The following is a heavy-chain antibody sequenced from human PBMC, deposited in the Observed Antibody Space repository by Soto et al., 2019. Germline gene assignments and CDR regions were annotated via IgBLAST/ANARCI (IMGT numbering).Heavy chain of an antibody. D-gene: IGHD6-25*01. J-gene: IGHJ4*02. CDR2: IHHSGNS. CDR3: ARGERQQQRDY. V-gene: IGHV4-4*02. Sequence: QVQLQESGPGLVKPSGTLSLTCAVSGDSISSDKWWSWVRQPPGKGLEWIWEIHHSGNSNYNPSLKSRVIISVDKSKNQFSLNLSSVTDADTAVYYCARGERQQQRDYWGQGTLVTVSS. CDR1: GDSISSDKW.